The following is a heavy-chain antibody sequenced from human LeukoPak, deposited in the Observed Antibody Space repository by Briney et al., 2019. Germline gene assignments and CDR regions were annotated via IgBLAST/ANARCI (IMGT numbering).Heavy chain of an antibody. V-gene: IGHV3-7*05. CDR3: ARHRWQLVGPDV. CDR2: IKQDGSEK. CDR1: GFTFSRYW. J-gene: IGHJ6*04. D-gene: IGHD6-6*01. Sequence: PGGSLRLSCAASGFTFSRYWMSWVRQAPGKGLEWVANIKQDGSEKYYVDSVKGGFTISRDKAKNSLYLQMNSLRAEDTAVYYCARHRWQLVGPDVWGEGTTVTVSS.